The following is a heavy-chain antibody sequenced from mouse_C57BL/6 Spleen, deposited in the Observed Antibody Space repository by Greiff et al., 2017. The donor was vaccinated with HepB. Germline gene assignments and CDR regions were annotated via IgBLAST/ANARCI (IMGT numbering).Heavy chain of an antibody. D-gene: IGHD1-1*01. CDR2: IYPGDGDT. Sequence: VQLQQSGPELVKPGASVKISCKASGYAFSSSWMNWVKQRPGKGLEWIGRIYPGDGDTNYNGKFKGKATLTADKSSSTAYIQLSSVTSEDSAVYFCAPLRFYAMDYWGQGTSVTVSS. CDR1: GYAFSSSW. CDR3: APLRFYAMDY. J-gene: IGHJ4*01. V-gene: IGHV1-82*01.